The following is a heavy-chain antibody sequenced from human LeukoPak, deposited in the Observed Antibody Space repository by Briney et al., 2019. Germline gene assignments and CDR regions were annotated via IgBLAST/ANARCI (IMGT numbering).Heavy chain of an antibody. Sequence: ETLSLTCTVSGASISSYDWSWIRQPPGKGLEWVANIKQDGNEKYYLDSVRGRFTISRDNAKNSLYLQMNSLRAEDTAVYYCARDLGKIGGNSSPFDYWGQGTLVTVSS. CDR1: GASISSYD. V-gene: IGHV3-7*01. CDR3: ARDLGKIGGNSSPFDY. D-gene: IGHD4-23*01. J-gene: IGHJ4*02. CDR2: IKQDGNEK.